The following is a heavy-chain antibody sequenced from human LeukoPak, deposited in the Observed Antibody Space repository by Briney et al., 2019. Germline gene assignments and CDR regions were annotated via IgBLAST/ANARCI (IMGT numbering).Heavy chain of an antibody. CDR1: GFTFDDYA. Sequence: GRSLRLSCAASGFTFDDYAMHWVRQAPGKGLEWVSGISWNSGSIGYADSVKGRFTIPRDNAKSSLYLQMNSLRAEDTALYYCAKDTGYSSGWYLFDYWGQGTLVTVSS. J-gene: IGHJ4*02. CDR3: AKDTGYSSGWYLFDY. V-gene: IGHV3-9*01. CDR2: ISWNSGSI. D-gene: IGHD6-19*01.